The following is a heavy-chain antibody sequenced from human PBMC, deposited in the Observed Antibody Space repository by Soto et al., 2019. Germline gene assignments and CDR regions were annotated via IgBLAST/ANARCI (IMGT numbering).Heavy chain of an antibody. CDR1: GYTFTGYY. CDR3: ASKEGNYYGSGSPPFSGAFDI. J-gene: IGHJ3*02. CDR2: INPNSGGT. V-gene: IGHV1-2*02. D-gene: IGHD3-10*01. Sequence: ASVKVSCKASGYTFTGYYMHWVRQAPGQGLEWMGWINPNSGGTNYTQKFQGRVTMTRDTSISTAYMELSRLRSDDTAVYYCASKEGNYYGSGSPPFSGAFDIWGQGTMVTVSS.